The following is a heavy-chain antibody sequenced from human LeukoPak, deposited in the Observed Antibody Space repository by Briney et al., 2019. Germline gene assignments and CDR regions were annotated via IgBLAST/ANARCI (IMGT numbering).Heavy chain of an antibody. CDR3: AKDLSSAITSALVLDV. D-gene: IGHD3-22*01. Sequence: GGSLRLSCTVSGFTFDDYAMHWARHTPGKGLEWVSGITWNRDNIGYGDSVKGRFTISRDNVKNVLYLQMNSLRPEDTALYYCAKDLSSAITSALVLDVWGQGTTVTVS. CDR2: ITWNRDNI. V-gene: IGHV3-9*01. J-gene: IGHJ6*02. CDR1: GFTFDDYA.